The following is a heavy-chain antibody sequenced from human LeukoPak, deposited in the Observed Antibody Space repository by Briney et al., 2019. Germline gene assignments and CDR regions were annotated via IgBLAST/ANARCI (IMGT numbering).Heavy chain of an antibody. CDR1: GGSISSYY. CDR3: ARHVSLRFLEWFDY. V-gene: IGHV4-59*08. Sequence: PSETLSLTCTVSGGSISSYYWSWIRQSPGKGLEWIGYIYYSGSTNYNPFLKSRVTISVDTSKKQFSLKLSSVTAADTAVYYCARHVSLRFLEWFDYWGQGTLVTVS. CDR2: IYYSGST. J-gene: IGHJ5*01. D-gene: IGHD3-3*01.